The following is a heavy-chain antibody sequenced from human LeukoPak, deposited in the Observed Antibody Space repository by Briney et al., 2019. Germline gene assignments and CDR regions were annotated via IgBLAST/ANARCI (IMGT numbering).Heavy chain of an antibody. CDR2: INSDGSST. Sequence: GGSLRLSCAASGFTFSSYWMHWVRQAPGKGLVWVSRINSDGSSTSYADSVKGRFTISRDNAKNTLYLQMNSLRAEDTAVYYCARGPVSRSNLEYWGQGTLVTVSS. CDR1: GFTFSSYW. V-gene: IGHV3-74*01. J-gene: IGHJ4*02. CDR3: ARGPVSRSNLEY. D-gene: IGHD5/OR15-5a*01.